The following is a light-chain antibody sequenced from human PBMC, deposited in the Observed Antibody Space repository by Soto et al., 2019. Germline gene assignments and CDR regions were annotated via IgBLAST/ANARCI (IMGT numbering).Light chain of an antibody. Sequence: QSALTQPASVCGSPGQSITISCTGTISDVGDYNYVSWYQQHPDKAPKLLLYEVSNRPSGVSNRFSGSKSGITASLTISGLQAEDEADYYCSSYRTGNTYVFGSGTKVTVL. J-gene: IGLJ1*01. V-gene: IGLV2-14*01. CDR1: ISDVGDYNY. CDR3: SSYRTGNTYV. CDR2: EVS.